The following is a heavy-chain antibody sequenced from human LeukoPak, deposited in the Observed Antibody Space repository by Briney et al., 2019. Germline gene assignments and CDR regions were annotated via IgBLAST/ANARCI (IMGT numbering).Heavy chain of an antibody. V-gene: IGHV4-34*01. CDR1: GGXFSGYY. CDR2: INHSGST. J-gene: IGHJ5*02. CDR3: ARTRIGRFDP. Sequence: SETLSLTCAVYGGXFSGYYCSWIRRPPGKGLEWIGEINHSGSTNYNPSLKSRVTISVDTSKNQFSLKLSSVTAADTAVYYCARTRIGRFDPWGQGTMVTVSS. D-gene: IGHD3-22*01.